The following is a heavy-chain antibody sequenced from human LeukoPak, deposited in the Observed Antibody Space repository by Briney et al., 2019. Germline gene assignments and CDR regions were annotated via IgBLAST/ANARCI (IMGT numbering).Heavy chain of an antibody. D-gene: IGHD2-2*01. J-gene: IGHJ5*02. CDR3: ARAVVPAADNWFDP. CDR1: GGSISRYY. CDR2: IYTSGST. V-gene: IGHV4-4*07. Sequence: SETLSLTCTVSGGSISRYYWSWIRQPAGKGLEWIGRIYTSGSTNYNPSLKSRVTMSVDTSKNQFSLKLSSVTAADTAVYYCARAVVPAADNWFDPWGQGTLVTVSS.